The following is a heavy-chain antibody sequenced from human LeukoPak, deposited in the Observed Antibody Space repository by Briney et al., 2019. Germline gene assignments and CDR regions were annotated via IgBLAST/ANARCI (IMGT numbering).Heavy chain of an antibody. Sequence: SETLSLTCTVSGGSISNYYWSWIRQPPGKGLEWIGYIYYSGSTSYNPSLKSRITISVDTSKNQFSLRLSSVTAADTAVYYCARHSRLDKSSLSWADYWGQGTLVTVSS. CDR2: IYYSGST. V-gene: IGHV4-59*08. CDR3: ARHSRLDKSSLSWADY. J-gene: IGHJ4*02. D-gene: IGHD2-2*03. CDR1: GGSISNYY.